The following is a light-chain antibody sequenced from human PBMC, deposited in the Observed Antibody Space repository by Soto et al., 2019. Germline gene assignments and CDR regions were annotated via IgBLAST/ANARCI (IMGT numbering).Light chain of an antibody. V-gene: IGKV3-11*01. CDR1: QSINSD. Sequence: EIVMTHSPATLSVAPGETTRLACRASQSINSDVAWYQQKVGQTPRLRIYDASNRATGIPARFSGSGSGTDFTLTISSLEPEDFAVYYCQQRSNWPPITFGQGTRLEI. J-gene: IGKJ5*01. CDR2: DAS. CDR3: QQRSNWPPIT.